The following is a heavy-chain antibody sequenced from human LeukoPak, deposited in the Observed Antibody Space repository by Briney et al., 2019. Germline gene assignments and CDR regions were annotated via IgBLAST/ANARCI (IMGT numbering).Heavy chain of an antibody. CDR2: ISPSTGYT. CDR1: GFTFSDYY. J-gene: IGHJ5*02. Sequence: SGGSLRLSCVASGFTFSDYYMSWIRQAPGKGLEFVAYISPSTGYTNYAVSVRGRFTISRDNAKNSLYLQVNSLRAEDTAVYYCAGIYFYDSSGYHWGQGTLVTVSS. CDR3: AGIYFYDSSGYH. D-gene: IGHD3-22*01. V-gene: IGHV3-11*03.